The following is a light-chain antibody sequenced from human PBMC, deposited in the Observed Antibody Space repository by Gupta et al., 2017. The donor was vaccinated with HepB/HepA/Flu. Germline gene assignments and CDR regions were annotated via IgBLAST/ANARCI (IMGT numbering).Light chain of an antibody. CDR2: KDT. CDR3: QSADSRGTYVV. J-gene: IGLJ2*01. V-gene: IGLV3-25*03. CDR1: ALPKQS. Sequence: SDELTPPPSVSVSPGQTATITCSGDALPKQSAYWYQQKPGQAPILVIYKDTARPSGIPERFSGSSSGTTVTLTISGVQAEDEADYYCQSADSRGTYVVFGGGTKLTVL.